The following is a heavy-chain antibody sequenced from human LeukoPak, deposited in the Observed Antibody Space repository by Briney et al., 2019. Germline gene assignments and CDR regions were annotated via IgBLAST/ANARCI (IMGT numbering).Heavy chain of an antibody. V-gene: IGHV1-2*02. D-gene: IGHD6-19*01. J-gene: IGHJ4*02. Sequence: ASVKVSCKASGYSFTGYYMHWVRQAPGQGLEWMGCINPNSGGTYYAQKFQGRVTMTRDTYISTAYMELSRVRSDDTAVYYCARDSSGWSKDYWGQGTLVTVSS. CDR2: INPNSGGT. CDR1: GYSFTGYY. CDR3: ARDSSGWSKDY.